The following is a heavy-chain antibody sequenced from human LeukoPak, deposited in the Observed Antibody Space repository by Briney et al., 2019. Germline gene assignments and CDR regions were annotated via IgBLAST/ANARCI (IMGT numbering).Heavy chain of an antibody. V-gene: IGHV3-30*18. CDR2: ISYDGSNK. J-gene: IGHJ4*02. D-gene: IGHD6-19*01. CDR1: GFTFSSYG. CDR3: AKDGHGNGWSRFYYFDY. Sequence: PGRSLRLSCAASGFTFSSYGMHWVRQAPGKGLEWVAVISYDGSNKLYADSVKGRFTISRDNSKNTLFVQMNSLTAEDTAVYYCAKDGHGNGWSRFYYFDYWGQGTLVTVSS.